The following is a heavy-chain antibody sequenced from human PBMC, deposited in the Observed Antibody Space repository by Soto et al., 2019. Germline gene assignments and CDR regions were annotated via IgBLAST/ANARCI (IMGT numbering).Heavy chain of an antibody. J-gene: IGHJ4*02. CDR2: IYYSGST. CDR1: GGSVSSGNYY. V-gene: IGHV4-61*01. D-gene: IGHD2-15*01. CDR3: ARGGVVVVAAPLDD. Sequence: SENLSLTCSVSGGSVSSGNYYWSWIRQPPGKGLEWIGYIYYSGSTNYNPSLKSRVTISVDTSKDQFSLKLRYVTAADTAVYYCARGGVVVVAAPLDDWGQGTRVTVSS.